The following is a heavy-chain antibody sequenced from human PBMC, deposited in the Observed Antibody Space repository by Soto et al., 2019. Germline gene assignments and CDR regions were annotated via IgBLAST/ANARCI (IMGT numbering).Heavy chain of an antibody. V-gene: IGHV1-18*01. J-gene: IGHJ4*02. CDR1: GYTFTSFG. CDR3: TRDSGNLGNWAYFFDY. CDR2: ISAYNGNT. Sequence: QGQLVQSGAEVKKPGASVKVSCKASGYTFTSFGISWVRQAPGQGLEWMGWISAYNGNTNYAQKAQGRATMTTDTSTSTAYMELRSLRSDDTAVYYCTRDSGNLGNWAYFFDYWGQGTLVTVSS. D-gene: IGHD7-27*01.